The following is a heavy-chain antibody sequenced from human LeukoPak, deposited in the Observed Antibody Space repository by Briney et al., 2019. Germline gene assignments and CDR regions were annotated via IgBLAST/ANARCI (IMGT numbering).Heavy chain of an antibody. D-gene: IGHD3-22*01. CDR3: ASGYYSRRFDY. CDR2: IKEDGSEK. V-gene: IGHV3-7*01. Sequence: GESLSLSCAASGFSFTSFWILWVRQLPGEALEWVANIKEDGSEKYYVDSVKGRFTISRDNAKNSLYLQMNSLRAEDTAVYYCASGYYSRRFDYWGQGTLVTVSS. CDR1: GFSFTSFW. J-gene: IGHJ4*02.